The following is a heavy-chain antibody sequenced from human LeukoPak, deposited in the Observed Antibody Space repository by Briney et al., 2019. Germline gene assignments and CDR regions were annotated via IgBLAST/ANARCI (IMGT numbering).Heavy chain of an antibody. V-gene: IGHV3-7*01. CDR2: IKPDGSEK. J-gene: IGHJ4*02. D-gene: IGHD2-21*02. CDR3: ARYGLTAALDF. CDR1: GFTVSSNY. Sequence: GGSLRLSCAASGFTVSSNYMSWVRQAPGKGLVWVANIKPDGSEKFHVDSVKGRFTISRDNSKSSLSLQMNSLRAEDTAVYYCARYGLTAALDFWGQGTLVTVSS.